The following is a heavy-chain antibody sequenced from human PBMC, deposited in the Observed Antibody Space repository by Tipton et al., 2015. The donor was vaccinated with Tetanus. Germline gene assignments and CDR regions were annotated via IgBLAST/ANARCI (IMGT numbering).Heavy chain of an antibody. D-gene: IGHD5-12*01. CDR3: ARDPGVGVDIVATPPSGYYGMDV. Sequence: LVKPTQTLSLTCAISGDSVSSNSAAWNWIRQSPSRGLEWLGRTYYRSKWYNDYAVSVKSRITINPDTSKNQCSLQLNSVTPEDTAVYYCARDPGVGVDIVATPPSGYYGMDVWGQGTTVTVSS. J-gene: IGHJ6*02. CDR2: TYYRSKWYN. CDR1: GDSVSSNSAA. V-gene: IGHV6-1*01.